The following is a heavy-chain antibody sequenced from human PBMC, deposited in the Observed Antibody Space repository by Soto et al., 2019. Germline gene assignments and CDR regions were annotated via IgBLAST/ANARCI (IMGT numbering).Heavy chain of an antibody. J-gene: IGHJ6*02. D-gene: IGHD3-10*01. V-gene: IGHV3-33*03. Sequence: QVQLVESGGGVVQPGRSLRLSCVVSGFTFSNYGMHWVRQAPGKGLEWVADIWYDGSGQRYADSVQGRFTISRDNAKNTLYLQMNSRRVEDTAVYYCAKDQVLREYYVHALDVGGQGTAVTVSS. CDR2: IWYDGSGQ. CDR3: AKDQVLREYYVHALDV. CDR1: GFTFSNYG.